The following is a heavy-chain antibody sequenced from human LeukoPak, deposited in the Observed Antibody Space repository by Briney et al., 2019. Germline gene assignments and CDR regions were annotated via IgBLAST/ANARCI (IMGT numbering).Heavy chain of an antibody. CDR2: INPSGGST. CDR3: ARTYCTNGVCYSGIPDYYYYMDV. D-gene: IGHD2-8*01. CDR1: GYTFTSYY. J-gene: IGHJ6*03. Sequence: ASVKVSCKASGYTFTSYYMHWVRQAPGQGLEWMGIINPSGGSTSYAQKFQGRVTMTRDTSTSTVYMELSGLRSEDTAVYYCARTYCTNGVCYSGIPDYYYYMDVWGKGTTVTVSS. V-gene: IGHV1-46*03.